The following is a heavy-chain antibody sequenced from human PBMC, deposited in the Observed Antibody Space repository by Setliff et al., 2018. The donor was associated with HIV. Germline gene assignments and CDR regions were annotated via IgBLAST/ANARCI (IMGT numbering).Heavy chain of an antibody. CDR3: AKDRERLSNYYFDC. J-gene: IGHJ4*02. Sequence: GGSLRLSCTASGFTFNTYAMHWVRQAPGKGLEWLAVISYDGTNKFYADSVKGRFTISRDNLKNTLYLQIDSLKLEDTAIYYCAKDRERLSNYYFDCWGQGTLVTVS. CDR2: ISYDGTNK. CDR1: GFTFNTYA. D-gene: IGHD6-25*01. V-gene: IGHV3-30*18.